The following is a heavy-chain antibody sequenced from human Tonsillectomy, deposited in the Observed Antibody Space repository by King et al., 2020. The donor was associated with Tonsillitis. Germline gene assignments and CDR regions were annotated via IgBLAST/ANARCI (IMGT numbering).Heavy chain of an antibody. V-gene: IGHV3-30*02. CDR3: AKEDYSGCPFES. D-gene: IGHD6-19*01. CDR1: GFTFSSYA. J-gene: IGHJ4*02. Sequence: VQLVESGGGVVQPGGSLRLSCGASGFTFSSYAMHWVRQAPGKGLEWVAFISYDGNIKYYADSVKGRFTISRDNSKNTLYVRMNSLKPEDTAVFYCAKEDYSGCPFESWGQGTPVTVSS. CDR2: ISYDGNIK.